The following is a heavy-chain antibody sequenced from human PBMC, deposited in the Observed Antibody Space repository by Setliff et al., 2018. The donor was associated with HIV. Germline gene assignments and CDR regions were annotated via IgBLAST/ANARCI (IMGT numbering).Heavy chain of an antibody. CDR1: GGTIDTYY. CDR2: IYYTGTT. J-gene: IGHJ4*01. D-gene: IGHD2-15*01. Sequence: SETLSLTCTVSGGTIDTYYCTWLRQSPGKGLEWIGYIYYTGTTNYSPSLKSRVTILLDTSRRQLSLKLFSVTAADTAVYYCAREAPGSRNRWPYYFDYWGHGTLVTVSS. V-gene: IGHV4-59*01. CDR3: AREAPGSRNRWPYYFDY.